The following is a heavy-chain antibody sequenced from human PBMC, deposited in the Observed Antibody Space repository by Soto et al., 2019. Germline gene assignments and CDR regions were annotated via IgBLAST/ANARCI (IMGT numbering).Heavy chain of an antibody. V-gene: IGHV3-30-3*01. CDR2: ISYDGSNK. CDR3: ARDPFRPEIVGAPYYYYGMDV. J-gene: IGHJ6*02. CDR1: GFTFSSYA. Sequence: QPGGSMRLSCAASGFTFSSYAMHWVRQAPGKGLEWVAVISYDGSNKYYADSVKGRFTISRGNSKNTLYLQMNSLRAEDTAVYYCARDPFRPEIVGAPYYYYGMDVWGQGTTVTVSS. D-gene: IGHD1-26*01.